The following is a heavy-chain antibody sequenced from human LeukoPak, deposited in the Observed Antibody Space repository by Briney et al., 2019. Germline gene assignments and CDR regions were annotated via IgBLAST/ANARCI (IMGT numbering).Heavy chain of an antibody. V-gene: IGHV3-48*01. CDR1: GFTFSSYS. Sequence: GGSLRLSCAASGFTFSSYSMNWVRQAPGKGLEWVSYISSSSSTIYYADSVKGRFTISRDNAKNSLYLQMNRLTAEDTAVYYCASGGGLMDTALGFDYWGQGTLVTVSS. CDR3: ASGGGLMDTALGFDY. CDR2: ISSSSSTI. J-gene: IGHJ4*02. D-gene: IGHD5-18*01.